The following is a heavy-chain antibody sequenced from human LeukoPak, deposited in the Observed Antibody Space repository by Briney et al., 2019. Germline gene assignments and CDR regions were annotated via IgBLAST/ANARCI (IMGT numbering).Heavy chain of an antibody. D-gene: IGHD3-22*01. Sequence: ASVTVSCKASGYTFTSYGISWVRQAPGQRLEWMGWINAGNGNTKYSQKFQGRVTITRDTSASTAYMELRSLISEDTAVYYCARALGIVYSRPFDYWGQGTLVTVSS. J-gene: IGHJ4*02. V-gene: IGHV1-3*01. CDR2: INAGNGNT. CDR3: ARALGIVYSRPFDY. CDR1: GYTFTSYG.